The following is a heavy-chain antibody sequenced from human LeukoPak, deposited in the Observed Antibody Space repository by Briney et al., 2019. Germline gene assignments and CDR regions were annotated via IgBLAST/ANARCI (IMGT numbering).Heavy chain of an antibody. CDR2: ISSTDSPI. D-gene: IGHD2-15*01. Sequence: GGSPRLSCAASGFTFSSYSMNWVRQAPGKGLEWVSYISSTDSPIYYADSVKGRFTISRDNAKNSLYLQMNSLRAEDTAVYYCARDGGRRGDYWGQGALVTVSS. CDR1: GFTFSSYS. V-gene: IGHV3-48*01. J-gene: IGHJ4*02. CDR3: ARDGGRRGDY.